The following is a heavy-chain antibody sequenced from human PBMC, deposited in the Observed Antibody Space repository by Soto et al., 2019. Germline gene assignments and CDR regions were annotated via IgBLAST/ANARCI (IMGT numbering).Heavy chain of an antibody. D-gene: IGHD6-13*01. J-gene: IGHJ4*02. Sequence: QVQLVESGGGLVKPGGSLRLSCAASGFTFSDYYMNWILQAPGKGLEWDSYISISGSTIYSADSVKGRFTISRDNAKNSLYLTMNSLRAEDTAVYYCARKPYSSSWSDYWGPGTLVTVSS. CDR2: ISISGSTI. CDR1: GFTFSDYY. CDR3: ARKPYSSSWSDY. V-gene: IGHV3-11*01.